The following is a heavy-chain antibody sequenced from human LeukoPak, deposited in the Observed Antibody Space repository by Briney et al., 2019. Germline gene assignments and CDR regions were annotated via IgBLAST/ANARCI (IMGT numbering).Heavy chain of an antibody. J-gene: IGHJ3*02. CDR1: GFTFSSNA. V-gene: IGHV3-23*01. CDR2: ISVSSTT. CDR3: AKCNLDSCREGFDI. D-gene: IGHD2/OR15-2a*01. Sequence: GGSLRLSCAAAGFTFSSNALSWVRQLPGEGLDWVSSISVSSTTYYLDSVKGRFTISRDNSKSALYLHMNSLRAEDTALYYCAKCNLDSCREGFDIWGQGTMVTVSS.